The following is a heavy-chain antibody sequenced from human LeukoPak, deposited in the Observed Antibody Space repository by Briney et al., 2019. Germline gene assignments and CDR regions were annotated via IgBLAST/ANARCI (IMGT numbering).Heavy chain of an antibody. V-gene: IGHV3-48*03. CDR2: ISSSGSI. CDR1: GFTFRNYE. D-gene: IGHD3-22*01. Sequence: PGGSLRLSCAASGFTFRNYEMNWVRQAPGKGLEWVSYISSSGSIYYADSVKGRFTISRDNAKNSLYLQMNSLRAEDTAIYYCASTNYYDSSGFSNWFDPWGQGTLVTVSS. CDR3: ASTNYYDSSGFSNWFDP. J-gene: IGHJ5*02.